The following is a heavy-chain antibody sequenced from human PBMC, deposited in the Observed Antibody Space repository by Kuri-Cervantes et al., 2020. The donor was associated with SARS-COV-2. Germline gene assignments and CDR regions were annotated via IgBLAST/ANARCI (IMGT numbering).Heavy chain of an antibody. Sequence: SETLSLTCTVSGGSISSPSYFWGWIRQPPGLGLEWIGSLYYSGTTYYNPSLKSRVTISVDTSKNQFSLKLSSVTAADTAVYYCARGLLYDSSILPGRWGQGTLVTVSS. CDR2: LYYSGTT. CDR3: ARGLLYDSSILPGR. J-gene: IGHJ4*02. V-gene: IGHV4-39*07. CDR1: GGSISSPSYF. D-gene: IGHD3-22*01.